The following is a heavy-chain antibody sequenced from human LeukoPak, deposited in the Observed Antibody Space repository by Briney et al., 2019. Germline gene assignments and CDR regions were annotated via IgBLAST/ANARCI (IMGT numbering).Heavy chain of an antibody. J-gene: IGHJ4*02. CDR1: GFSFNTYA. Sequence: GGSLRLSCAASGFSFNTYAMSWVRQAPGKGLEWVSTISGRGDSPYYADSVKGRFSISRDNSKNTLFLHMNSLRGEDTAVYYCARDPGYAIYYFDYWGQGNLVTVSS. V-gene: IGHV3-23*01. CDR3: ARDPGYAIYYFDY. CDR2: ISGRGDSP. D-gene: IGHD3-9*01.